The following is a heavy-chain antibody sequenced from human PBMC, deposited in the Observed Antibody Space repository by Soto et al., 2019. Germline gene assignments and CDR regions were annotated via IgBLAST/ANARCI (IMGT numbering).Heavy chain of an antibody. V-gene: IGHV4-34*01. J-gene: IGHJ4*02. Sequence: QVQLQQWGAGLLKPSETLSLTCAVYGGSFSGYYWSWIRQPPGKGLEWIGEINHRGNTNYNPSLKSRATISVDKDNNQFPLKMNSVTAADTAVYYCAREESLSIDYWCQGILVTVSA. CDR3: AREESLSIDY. CDR1: GGSFSGYY. CDR2: INHRGNT.